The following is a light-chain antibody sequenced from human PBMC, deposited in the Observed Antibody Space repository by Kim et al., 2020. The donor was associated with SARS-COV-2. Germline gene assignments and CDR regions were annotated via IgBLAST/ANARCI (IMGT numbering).Light chain of an antibody. CDR3: QQYGRWGFT. Sequence: EIVLTQSPGTLSLSPGERATLPCRASQSVSSSYLAWYQQKPGQAPRLLIYGASSRATGIPDRFSGSGSGTDFTLTISRLEPEDFAVYYCQQYGRWGFTFGPGTKVDIK. CDR2: GAS. J-gene: IGKJ3*01. V-gene: IGKV3-20*01. CDR1: QSVSSSY.